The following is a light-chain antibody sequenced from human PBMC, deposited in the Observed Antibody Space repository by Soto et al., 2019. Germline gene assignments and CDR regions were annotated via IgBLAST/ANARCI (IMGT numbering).Light chain of an antibody. V-gene: IGKV3-20*01. J-gene: IGKJ1*01. Sequence: EIVLTQSPGTLSLSPGERATLSCRASQSISSYALAWYQQKPGQAPRLLISGASSRATGVPDRFSVSGSGTDFTLTIRSLEPEDFALYYCHYGNSPPWTFGQGTKVDIK. CDR1: QSISSYA. CDR3: HYGNSPPWT. CDR2: GAS.